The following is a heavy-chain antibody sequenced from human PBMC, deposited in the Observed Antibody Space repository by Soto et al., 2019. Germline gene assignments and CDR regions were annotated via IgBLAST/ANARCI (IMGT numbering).Heavy chain of an antibody. Sequence: PSETLSLTCTVSGGSISSSSYYWGWIRQPPGKGLEWIGSIYYSGSTYYNPSLKSRVTISVDTSKNQFSLKLSSVTAADTAVYYCARSYYDYIWGSYRWYFDLWGRGTLVTVSS. CDR3: ARSYYDYIWGSYRWYFDL. CDR2: IYYSGST. J-gene: IGHJ2*01. CDR1: GGSISSSSYY. V-gene: IGHV4-39*01. D-gene: IGHD3-16*02.